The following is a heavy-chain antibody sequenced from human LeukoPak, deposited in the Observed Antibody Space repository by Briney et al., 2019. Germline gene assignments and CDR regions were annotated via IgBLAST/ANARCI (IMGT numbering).Heavy chain of an antibody. V-gene: IGHV3-7*01. D-gene: IGHD1-26*01. CDR1: GFNFSSYW. CDR2: IRHDGSDK. J-gene: IGHJ4*02. Sequence: GGSLRLSCTASGFNFSSYWMIWVRQAPGKGLEWVANIRHDGSDKNYVASVKGRFTISRDNAKNSLYLRMTSLRADDTAVYYCARPCWYCGARTGFDYWGQGTLVTVSS. CDR3: ARPCWYCGARTGFDY.